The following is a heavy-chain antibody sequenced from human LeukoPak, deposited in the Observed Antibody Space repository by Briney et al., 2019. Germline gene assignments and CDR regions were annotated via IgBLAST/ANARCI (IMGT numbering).Heavy chain of an antibody. CDR1: GYTFTNYG. Sequence: ASVKVSCKASGYTFTNYGISWVRQAPGQGLEWMGWINAYNGNTNYPQKLQGRVTITTDESTSTAYMELSSLRSEDTAVYYCARTLVAHDDYWGQGTLVTVSS. CDR2: INAYNGNT. CDR3: ARTLVAHDDY. V-gene: IGHV1-18*01. J-gene: IGHJ4*02. D-gene: IGHD2-15*01.